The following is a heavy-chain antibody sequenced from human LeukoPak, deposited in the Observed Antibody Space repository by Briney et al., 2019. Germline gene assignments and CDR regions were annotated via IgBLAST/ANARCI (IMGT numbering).Heavy chain of an antibody. CDR3: AKDRVTYDSSGYYGD. J-gene: IGHJ4*02. D-gene: IGHD3-22*01. V-gene: IGHV3-23*01. Sequence: GGSLRLSCAASGFTFSSYAMSWVRQAPGKGLEWVSAISGSGGSAYYADSVKGRFTISRDNSKNTLYLQMNSLRAEDTAVYYCAKDRVTYDSSGYYGDWGQGTLVTVSS. CDR2: ISGSGGSA. CDR1: GFTFSSYA.